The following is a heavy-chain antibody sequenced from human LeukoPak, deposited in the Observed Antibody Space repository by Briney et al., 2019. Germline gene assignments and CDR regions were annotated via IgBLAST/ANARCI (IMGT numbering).Heavy chain of an antibody. CDR2: TIPIIGTP. D-gene: IGHD2-2*02. J-gene: IGHJ4*02. Sequence: ASVKVSCKASGVAFNTYAVSWVRQAPGQGFEWMGGTIPIIGTPQYAQKFQGRVTINTDESTSTAYMELNNLRSEDTAVYYCARGRDIVEPPPAIGGFDYWGQGTLVTVSS. V-gene: IGHV1-69*05. CDR1: GVAFNTYA. CDR3: ARGRDIVEPPPAIGGFDY.